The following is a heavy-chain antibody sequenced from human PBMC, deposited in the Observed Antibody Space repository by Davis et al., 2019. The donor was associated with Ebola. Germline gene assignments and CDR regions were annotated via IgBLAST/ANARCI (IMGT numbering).Heavy chain of an antibody. CDR1: GFTFSSSG. D-gene: IGHD1-14*01. CDR3: AASAGTVGKFDF. CDR2: IVVGSGNT. Sequence: AASVKVSCKASGFTFSSSGTQWVRQARGQRLEWIGGIVVGSGNTNYAQKFRERLTMTRDMSTSTAYMELSSLRFEDTAVYYCAASAGTVGKFDFWGQGTLVTVSS. V-gene: IGHV1-58*02. J-gene: IGHJ4*02.